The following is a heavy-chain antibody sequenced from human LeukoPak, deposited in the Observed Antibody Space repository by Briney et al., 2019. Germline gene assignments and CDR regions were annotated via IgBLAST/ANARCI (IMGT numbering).Heavy chain of an antibody. V-gene: IGHV1-69*13. CDR1: GYTFTSYD. CDR3: ARLRGYDYPGGY. Sequence: SVKVSCKASGYTFTSYDINWVRQATGQGLEWMGGIIPIFGTANYAQKFQGRVTITADESTSTAYMELSSLRSEDTAVYYCARLRGYDYPGGYWGQGTLVTVSS. J-gene: IGHJ4*02. CDR2: IIPIFGTA. D-gene: IGHD5-12*01.